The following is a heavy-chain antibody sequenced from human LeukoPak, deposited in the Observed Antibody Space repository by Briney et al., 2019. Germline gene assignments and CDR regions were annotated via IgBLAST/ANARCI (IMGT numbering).Heavy chain of an antibody. CDR2: ISSSGGTI. V-gene: IGHV3-48*01. CDR1: GFTFKNHS. J-gene: IGHJ4*02. D-gene: IGHD5-18*01. Sequence: GKSLRLSCEASGFTFKNHSMNWVRQAPGRGLEWVSFISSSGGTIYYADSVKGRFTISRDNVKNSLHLLMNSLRADDTAVYHCARDTSGYRRFDFWGQGTLVTVSS. CDR3: ARDTSGYRRFDF.